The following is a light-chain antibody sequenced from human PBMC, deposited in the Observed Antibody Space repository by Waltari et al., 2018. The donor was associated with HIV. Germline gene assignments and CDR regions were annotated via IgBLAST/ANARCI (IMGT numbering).Light chain of an antibody. CDR2: GAS. J-gene: IGKJ4*01. Sequence: EIVLTQSPGTLSLSPGETATLSCRASQSVGHVYLAWYQQRPGQAPRVLMYGASNRATGVPDRFSGAGSGTDFTLTITRLEPEDVAVYFCQQNAASPLTFGGGTKVEIK. V-gene: IGKV3-20*01. CDR3: QQNAASPLT. CDR1: QSVGHVY.